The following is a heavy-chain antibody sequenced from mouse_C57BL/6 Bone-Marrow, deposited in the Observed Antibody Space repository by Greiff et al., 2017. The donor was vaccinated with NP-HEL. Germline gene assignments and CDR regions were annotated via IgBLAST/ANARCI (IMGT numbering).Heavy chain of an antibody. V-gene: IGHV1-82*01. J-gene: IGHJ3*01. D-gene: IGHD2-3*01. CDR2: IYPGDGDT. Sequence: QVQLQQSGPELVKPGASVKISCKASGYAFSSSWMNWVKQRPGKGLEWIGRIYPGDGDTNYNGKFKGKATLTADKSSSTAYMQLSSLTSEDSAVYFCARTVYDGYYGFAYWGQGTLVTVSA. CDR3: ARTVYDGYYGFAY. CDR1: GYAFSSSW.